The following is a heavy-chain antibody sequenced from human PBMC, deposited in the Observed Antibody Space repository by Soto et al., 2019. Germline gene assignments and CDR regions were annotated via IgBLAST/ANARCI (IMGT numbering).Heavy chain of an antibody. V-gene: IGHV4-31*03. D-gene: IGHD1-26*01. J-gene: IGHJ5*02. CDR2: IYYSGST. CDR3: ASGELVFWFDP. Sequence: QVQLQESGPGLVKPSQTLSLTCTVSGGSISSGGYYWSWIRQHPGKGLEWIGYIYYSGSTYYNPSIKSRVTISVDTFKNQSSLRLGSVTAADTAVYYCASGELVFWFDPWGFGTLVNVSS. CDR1: GGSISSGGYY.